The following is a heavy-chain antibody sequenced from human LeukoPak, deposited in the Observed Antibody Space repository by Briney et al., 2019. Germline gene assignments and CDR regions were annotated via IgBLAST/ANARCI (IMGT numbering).Heavy chain of an antibody. CDR1: GGTFSSYA. J-gene: IGHJ4*02. CDR2: IIPIFGIA. Sequence: ASVKVSCKASGGTFSSYAISWVRQAPGQGLEWMGRIIPIFGIANYAQKFQGRVTITADKSTSTAYMEPSSLRSEDTAVYYCAGSHYYDSSGLSYWGQGTLVTVSS. D-gene: IGHD3-22*01. CDR3: AGSHYYDSSGLSY. V-gene: IGHV1-69*04.